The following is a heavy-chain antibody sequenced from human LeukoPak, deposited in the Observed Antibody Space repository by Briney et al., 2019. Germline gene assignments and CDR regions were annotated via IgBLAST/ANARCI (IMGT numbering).Heavy chain of an antibody. CDR2: IYHNGNT. V-gene: IGHV4-30-2*01. Sequence: SETLSLTCAVSGGSISSGGYSWSWIRQPPGKGLEWIGYIYHNGNTYYSPSLKSRVTISVDRSKNQLSLKLSSVTAADTAMYYCASGGYSYGFDYWGQGTLVTVSS. CDR3: ASGGYSYGFDY. J-gene: IGHJ4*02. CDR1: GGSISSGGYS. D-gene: IGHD5-18*01.